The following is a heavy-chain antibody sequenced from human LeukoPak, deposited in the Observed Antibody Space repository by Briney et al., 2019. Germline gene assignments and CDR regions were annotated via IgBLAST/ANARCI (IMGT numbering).Heavy chain of an antibody. V-gene: IGHV3-30*04. D-gene: IGHD1-1*01. CDR3: AKDRDWNDVMSWFDP. J-gene: IGHJ5*02. Sequence: GGSLRLSYAASGFTFSSYAMHWVRQAPGKGLEWVAVISYDGSNKYYADSVKGRFTISRDNSKNTLYLQMNSLRAEDTAVYYCAKDRDWNDVMSWFDPWGQGTLVTVSS. CDR1: GFTFSSYA. CDR2: ISYDGSNK.